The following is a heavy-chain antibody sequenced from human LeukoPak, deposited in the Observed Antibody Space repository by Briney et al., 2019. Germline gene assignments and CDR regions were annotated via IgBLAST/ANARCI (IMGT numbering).Heavy chain of an antibody. D-gene: IGHD6-13*01. V-gene: IGHV4-39*01. Sequence: SETLSLTCTVSGGSISSSSYCWGWIRQPPGKGLEWFGSIYYNGITYFNPSLKRRVTISVDTSKNQFSLKLSSVTAADTAVYYCARQGSSGGYWGQGTLVTVAS. J-gene: IGHJ4*02. CDR1: GGSISSSSYC. CDR2: IYYNGIT. CDR3: ARQGSSGGY.